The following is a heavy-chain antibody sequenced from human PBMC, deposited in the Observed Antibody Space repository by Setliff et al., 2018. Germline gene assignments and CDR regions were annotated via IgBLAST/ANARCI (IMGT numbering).Heavy chain of an antibody. CDR3: ATDHYNRFDV. Sequence: ASVKVSCKTSGFGFTTFGFSWVRQAPGQGLEWLGSISPYSGNTNYPQWLQDRVTMTIDTSTSTIYMELRSLRSDDTAVYYCATDHYNRFDVWGQGTMVTVS. CDR1: GFGFTTFG. V-gene: IGHV1-18*01. CDR2: ISPYSGNT. J-gene: IGHJ3*01. D-gene: IGHD4-4*01.